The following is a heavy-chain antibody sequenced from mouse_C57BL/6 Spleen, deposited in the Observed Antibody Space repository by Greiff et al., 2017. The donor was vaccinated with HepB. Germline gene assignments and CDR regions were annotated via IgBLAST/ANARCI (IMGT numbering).Heavy chain of an antibody. CDR1: GFTFSSYG. CDR3: ARHITTLGDCDY. V-gene: IGHV5-6*01. D-gene: IGHD1-1*01. CDR2: ISSGGSYT. J-gene: IGHJ2*01. Sequence: EVQLVESGGDLVKPGGSLKLSCAASGFTFSSYGMSWVRQTPDKRLEWVATISSGGSYTYYPDSVKGRFTISSDNAKNTLYLQMSRLKSEDTAMYYCARHITTLGDCDYWGQCTTLTVSS.